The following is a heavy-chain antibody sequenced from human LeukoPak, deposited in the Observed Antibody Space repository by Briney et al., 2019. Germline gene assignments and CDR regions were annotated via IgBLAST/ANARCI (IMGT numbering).Heavy chain of an antibody. CDR3: VRDGDAYDFDH. J-gene: IGHJ4*02. V-gene: IGHV3-74*01. CDR1: GSGFTFGNFA. Sequence: GGSLRLSCEASGSGFTFGNFAFSWVRQAPGKGLEWLSGIKSDGSWTNYADSVRGWFTISRDNAKNTLYLQMIGLRAEDTAIYYCVRDGDAYDFDHWGQGILVTVSS. D-gene: IGHD5-12*01. CDR2: IKSDGSWT.